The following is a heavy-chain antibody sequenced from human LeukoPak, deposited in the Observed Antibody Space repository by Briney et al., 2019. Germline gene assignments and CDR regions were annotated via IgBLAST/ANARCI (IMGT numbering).Heavy chain of an antibody. V-gene: IGHV4-34*01. J-gene: IGHJ6*02. CDR2: INHSGST. D-gene: IGHD6-13*01. CDR1: GGSFSGYY. CDR3: ARGRRRPIAAPLTDV. Sequence: PSETLSLTRAVYGGSFSGYYWSWLRQPPGKGLEWIGEINHSGSTNYNPSLKSRVTISVDTSKNQFSLKLSSVTAADTAVYYCARGRRRPIAAPLTDVWGQGTTVTVSS.